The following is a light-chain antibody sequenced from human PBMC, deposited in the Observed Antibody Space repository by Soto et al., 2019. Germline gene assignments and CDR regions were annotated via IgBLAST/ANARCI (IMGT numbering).Light chain of an antibody. V-gene: IGKV3-20*01. CDR1: QSVSSSH. J-gene: IGKJ1*01. Sequence: EIVLTQSPGTLSLSPGERATLSCRASQSVSSSHLAWYQQKPGLAPRLLIYGASSRATGIPDMFGGSGSGTDFTLTIRRLEPVAFAVYYCQQYRSFPRTLGQRTKGEIK. CDR2: GAS. CDR3: QQYRSFPRT.